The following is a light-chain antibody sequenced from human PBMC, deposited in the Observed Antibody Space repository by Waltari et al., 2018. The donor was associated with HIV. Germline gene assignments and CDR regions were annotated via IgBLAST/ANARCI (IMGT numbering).Light chain of an antibody. Sequence: VNITCRLSQAIDNYLAWYQQRPGKAPNLLIYGASTLQSGVPSRISGSGSGTDFTLTISCLQPEDFAVYYCQQYYAFPRTFGHGTKVEVK. J-gene: IGKJ1*01. CDR2: GAS. CDR3: QQYYAFPRT. V-gene: IGKV1D-8*01. CDR1: QAIDNY.